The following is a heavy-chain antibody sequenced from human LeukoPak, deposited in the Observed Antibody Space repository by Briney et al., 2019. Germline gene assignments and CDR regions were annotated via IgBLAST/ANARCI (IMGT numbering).Heavy chain of an antibody. CDR1: GFTFSDYY. CDR2: ISSSGNLI. J-gene: IGHJ6*03. D-gene: IGHD6-6*01. Sequence: GGSLRLSCTASGFTFSDYYMTWIRQAPGKGLECVSYISSSGNLISYGDSVKGRFTISRDNAKNSLYLQTNSLRAEDTAVYYCARGSIAARLGYMDVWGKGTTVTVSS. CDR3: ARGSIAARLGYMDV. V-gene: IGHV3-11*04.